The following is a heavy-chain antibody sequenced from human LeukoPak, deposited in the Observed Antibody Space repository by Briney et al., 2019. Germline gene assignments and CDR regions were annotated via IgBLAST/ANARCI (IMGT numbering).Heavy chain of an antibody. J-gene: IGHJ4*02. D-gene: IGHD3-22*01. CDR1: GFTFDDYG. Sequence: RPGGSLRLSCAASGFTFDDYGMSWVRQAPGKGLEWVSGINWNGGSTGYADSVKGRFTISRDNAKNSLYLQMNSLRAEDTALYYCARVGHYDSSGYWGYWGQGTLVTVSS. CDR2: INWNGGST. CDR3: ARVGHYDSSGYWGY. V-gene: IGHV3-20*04.